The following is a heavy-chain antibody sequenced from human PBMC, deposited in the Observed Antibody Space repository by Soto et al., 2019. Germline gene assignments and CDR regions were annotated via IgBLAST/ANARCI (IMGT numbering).Heavy chain of an antibody. V-gene: IGHV5-51*01. J-gene: IGHJ4*02. CDR3: ARHRRDTDMVLPLAPDY. CDR1: GYSFTSYW. D-gene: IGHD5-18*01. CDR2: IYPGDSDT. Sequence: XESLKLSWKCSGYSFTSYWIGLVLQMPGKGLEWMGIIYPGDSDTRYSPSFQGQVTISADKSISTAYLQWSSLKASDTAMYYCARHRRDTDMVLPLAPDYWGQGTLVTVSS.